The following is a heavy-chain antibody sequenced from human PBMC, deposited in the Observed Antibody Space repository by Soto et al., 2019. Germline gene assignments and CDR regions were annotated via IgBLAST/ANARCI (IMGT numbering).Heavy chain of an antibody. J-gene: IGHJ3*02. Sequence: EVQLVESGGGLVQPGGSLRLSCGASGFTFSTYWMSWVRQAPGKGLEWVTKIKDDGSEKNYVDSVKGRFTISRDNAKNLLYLQMNSLRAEDTALYYCARDCPWDFDIWGQGTLVTVSS. V-gene: IGHV3-7*01. CDR3: ARDCPWDFDI. D-gene: IGHD1-26*01. CDR1: GFTFSTYW. CDR2: IKDDGSEK.